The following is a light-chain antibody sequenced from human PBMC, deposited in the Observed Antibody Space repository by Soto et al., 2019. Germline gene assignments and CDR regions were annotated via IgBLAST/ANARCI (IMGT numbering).Light chain of an antibody. CDR3: GTWDSRLSAVV. V-gene: IGLV1-51*01. CDR2: DNN. J-gene: IGLJ2*01. Sequence: QSVLTQPPSVPAAPGQKVSISCSGSSSNIGNNYVSWYQQLPGTAPKLLIYDNNRRPSGIPDRFYGSKSGTSATLGITGLQTGDEADYYCGTWDSRLSAVVFGGGTKLTVL. CDR1: SSNIGNNY.